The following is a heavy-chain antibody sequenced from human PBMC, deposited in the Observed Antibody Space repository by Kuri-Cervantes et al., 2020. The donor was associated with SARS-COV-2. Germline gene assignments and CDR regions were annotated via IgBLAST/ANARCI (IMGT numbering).Heavy chain of an antibody. D-gene: IGHD6-13*01. Sequence: SVKVSCKTSGGTFSSYAISWMRQAPGQGLEWMGGIIPILGTANYAQKFQGRVTLTADESTSKAYMELSNLRSVDTAVYYCARGGGSSWYVDDAFDIWGQGTMVTVSS. CDR1: GGTFSSYA. CDR3: ARGGGSSWYVDDAFDI. V-gene: IGHV1-69*13. J-gene: IGHJ3*02. CDR2: IIPILGTA.